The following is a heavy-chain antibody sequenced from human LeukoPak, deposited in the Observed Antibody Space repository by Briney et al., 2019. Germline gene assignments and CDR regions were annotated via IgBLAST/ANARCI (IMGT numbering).Heavy chain of an antibody. J-gene: IGHJ4*02. V-gene: IGHV4-61*02. CDR2: ISTSGST. D-gene: IGHD3-10*01. CDR1: GGSISSGTNY. CDR3: ARVKDYYGSGSNDY. Sequence: SQTLSLTCTVSGGSISSGTNYWSWIRQPAGKGLEWIGRISTSGSTNYNPSLKSRVTMSVDTSKNQFSLNLSSVTAADTAVYYCARVKDYYGSGSNDYWGQGTLVTVSS.